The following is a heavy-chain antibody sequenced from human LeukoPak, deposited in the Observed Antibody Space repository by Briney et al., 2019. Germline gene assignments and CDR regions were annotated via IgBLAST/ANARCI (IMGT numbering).Heavy chain of an antibody. D-gene: IGHD6-19*01. CDR2: IIPIFGTA. V-gene: IGHV1-69*01. J-gene: IGHJ4*02. CDR3: ARDIAVAGTDYFDY. CDR1: GGTFSSYA. Sequence: SVKVSCKASGGTFSSYAISWVRQAPGQGLEWMGGIIPIFGTANYAQKFQGRVTITADESTSTAYMELSSLRSEDTAVYYCARDIAVAGTDYFDYWGQGTLVTVSS.